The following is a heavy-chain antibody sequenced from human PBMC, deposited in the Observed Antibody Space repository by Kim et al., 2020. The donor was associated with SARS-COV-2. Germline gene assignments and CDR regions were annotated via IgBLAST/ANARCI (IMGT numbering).Heavy chain of an antibody. Sequence: GGSLRLSCAASGLTFSSYGMHWVRQAPGKGLEWVADISYDGSIQSYGDSVEGRFTISRDNSKNTLYLQMNSLRVEDTAVYYCAKGPIAVVPGGKMWLDPWGQGTLVTVSS. CDR2: ISYDGSIQ. CDR1: GLTFSSYG. V-gene: IGHV3-30*18. J-gene: IGHJ5*02. D-gene: IGHD2-2*01. CDR3: AKGPIAVVPGGKMWLDP.